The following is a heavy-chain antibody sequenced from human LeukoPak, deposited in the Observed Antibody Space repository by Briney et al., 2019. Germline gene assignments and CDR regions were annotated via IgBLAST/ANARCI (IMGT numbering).Heavy chain of an antibody. Sequence: PGGSLRLSCTASGFTFSSYAMNWVRQAPGKGLEWDSGIGAVGTFTYYADSVKGRFTISRDNSRNTLYLQMNSLRADDTAVYYCAKDLDYGTYGYYFLYWGQGTLVTVSS. D-gene: IGHD4-11*01. CDR2: IGAVGTFT. V-gene: IGHV3-23*01. J-gene: IGHJ4*02. CDR1: GFTFSSYA. CDR3: AKDLDYGTYGYYFLY.